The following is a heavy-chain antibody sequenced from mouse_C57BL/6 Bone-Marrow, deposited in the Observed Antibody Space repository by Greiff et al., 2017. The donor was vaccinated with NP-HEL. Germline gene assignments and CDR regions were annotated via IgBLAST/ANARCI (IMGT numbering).Heavy chain of an antibody. CDR1: GYAFTNYL. V-gene: IGHV1-54*01. J-gene: IGHJ3*01. Sequence: VQLQESGAELVRPGTSVKVSCKASGYAFTNYLIEWVKQRPGQGLEWIGVINPGSGGTNYNEKFKGKATLTADKSSSTAYMQLSSLTSEDSAVYFCARGEDYDYEGFAYWGQGTLVTVSA. CDR3: ARGEDYDYEGFAY. D-gene: IGHD2-4*01. CDR2: INPGSGGT.